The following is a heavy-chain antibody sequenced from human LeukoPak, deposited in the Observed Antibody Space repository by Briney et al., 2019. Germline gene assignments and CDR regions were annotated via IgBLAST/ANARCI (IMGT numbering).Heavy chain of an antibody. J-gene: IGHJ4*02. V-gene: IGHV5-51*01. Sequence: GESLKISCKGSGYSFTNYWIGWVRQMPGKGLEWMGIIYPGDSDTKYSPSFEGQVTISADKSISTAYLQWSSLKASDTAMYYCARRSYGGNSPLDYWGQGTLVTVSS. CDR3: ARRSYGGNSPLDY. CDR2: IYPGDSDT. CDR1: GYSFTNYW. D-gene: IGHD4-23*01.